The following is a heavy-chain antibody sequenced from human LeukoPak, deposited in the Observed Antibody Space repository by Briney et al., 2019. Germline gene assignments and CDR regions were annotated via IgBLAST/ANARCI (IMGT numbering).Heavy chain of an antibody. Sequence: ASVKVSCKASGGTFSSYAISWVRQAPGQGLEWMGGIIPIFGTANYAQKFQGRVTITADESMSTAYMELSSLRSEDTAVYYCARVSARHWYFDLWGRGTLVTVSS. J-gene: IGHJ2*01. V-gene: IGHV1-69*13. D-gene: IGHD5/OR15-5a*01. CDR3: ARVSARHWYFDL. CDR1: GGTFSSYA. CDR2: IIPIFGTA.